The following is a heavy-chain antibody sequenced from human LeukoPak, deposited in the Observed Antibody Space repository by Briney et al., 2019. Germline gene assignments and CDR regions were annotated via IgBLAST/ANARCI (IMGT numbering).Heavy chain of an antibody. CDR2: MNPNSGNT. J-gene: IGHJ5*02. Sequence: ASVKVSCKASGYTFTIYDINWVRQATGQGLEWMGWMNPNSGNTGYAQKFQGRVTITRNTSISTAYIELSSLRSEDTAVYYCARGLLSFMRSDYSNYWDNWFDPWGQGTLVTVSS. V-gene: IGHV1-8*03. D-gene: IGHD4-11*01. CDR1: GYTFTIYD. CDR3: ARGLLSFMRSDYSNYWDNWFDP.